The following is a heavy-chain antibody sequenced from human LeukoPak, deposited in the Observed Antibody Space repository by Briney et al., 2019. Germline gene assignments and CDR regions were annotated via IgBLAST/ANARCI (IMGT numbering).Heavy chain of an antibody. CDR3: ASVWQDNSGVDY. CDR1: GFTFSSYG. D-gene: IGHD2-21*01. CDR2: IWYDGSNK. Sequence: PGGSLRLSCAASGFTFSSYGMHWVRQAPGKGLEWVAVIWYDGSNKYYADSVKGRFTISRDNSKNTLYLQMNSLRAEDTAVYYCASVWQDNSGVDYWGQGTLVTVSS. J-gene: IGHJ4*02. V-gene: IGHV3-33*01.